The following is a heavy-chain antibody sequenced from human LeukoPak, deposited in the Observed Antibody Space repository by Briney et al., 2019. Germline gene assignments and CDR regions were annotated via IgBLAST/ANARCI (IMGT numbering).Heavy chain of an antibody. CDR2: INWNGGST. D-gene: IGHD3-3*01. CDR3: ARGSFWSGSPDFDY. CDR1: GFTFDDYG. J-gene: IGHJ4*02. Sequence: GGSLRLSXAASGFTFDDYGMSWVRQTPGKGLEWLSGINWNGGSTCYADSVKGRFTISRDNAKNSLYLQMNSLRAEDTALYYCARGSFWSGSPDFDYWGQGTLVTVSS. V-gene: IGHV3-20*04.